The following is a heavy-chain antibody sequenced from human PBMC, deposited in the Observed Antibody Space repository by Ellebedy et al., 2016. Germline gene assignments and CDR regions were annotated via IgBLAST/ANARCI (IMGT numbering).Heavy chain of an antibody. J-gene: IGHJ6*02. CDR3: ARTWTSIRGVLDM. Sequence: ASVKVSXKTSGYYFADYEIFWVRQAPGRGLEWMGSHTNSAQRFQDRVRMTTDTSRTTAYMEIWSLTSDDTAVYYCARTWTSIRGVLDMWGQGTTVSVSS. V-gene: IGHV1-18*01. CDR2: HT. D-gene: IGHD3-10*01. CDR1: GYYFADYE.